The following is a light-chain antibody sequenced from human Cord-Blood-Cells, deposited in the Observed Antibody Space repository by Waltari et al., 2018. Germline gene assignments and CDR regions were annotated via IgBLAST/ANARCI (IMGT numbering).Light chain of an antibody. V-gene: IGLV2-8*01. Sequence: QSALTQPPSASGSPGQSVTISCTGTSSDVGGYNYVSWYQQHPGKAPKLMISEVRTRPSGAPDRFSCSKSGNTASLPVPGLQGEDEADYYCSSYAGSNNFVVFGGGTKLTFL. CDR3: SSYAGSNNFVV. CDR1: SSDVGGYNY. J-gene: IGLJ2*01. CDR2: EVR.